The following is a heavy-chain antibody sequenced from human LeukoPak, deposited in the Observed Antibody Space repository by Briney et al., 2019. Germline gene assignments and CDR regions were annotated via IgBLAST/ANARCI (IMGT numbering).Heavy chain of an antibody. CDR1: GGTFSSYA. D-gene: IGHD6-19*01. J-gene: IGHJ6*02. V-gene: IGHV1-69*06. CDR2: IIPIFGTA. CDR3: ARAGIAVAGVYYYYYGMDV. Sequence: VASVKVSCKASGGTFSSYAISWVRQAPGQGLEWMGGIIPIFGTANYAQKFQGRVTITADKSTSTAYMELSSLRSEDTAVYYCARAGIAVAGVYYYYYGMDVWGQGTTVTVSS.